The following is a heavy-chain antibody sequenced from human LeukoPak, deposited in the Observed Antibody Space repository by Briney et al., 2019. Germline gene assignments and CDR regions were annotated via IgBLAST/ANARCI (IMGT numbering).Heavy chain of an antibody. Sequence: VGSLRLSCAASGFTFSSYAMHWVRQAPGKGLEYVSAISSNGGSTYYANSVKGRFTISRDNSKNTLYLQMGSLRAEDMAVYYCARARYFDCLYFDYWGQGTVVTVSS. V-gene: IGHV3-64*01. CDR1: GFTFSSYA. CDR2: ISSNGGST. D-gene: IGHD3-9*01. J-gene: IGHJ4*02. CDR3: ARARYFDCLYFDY.